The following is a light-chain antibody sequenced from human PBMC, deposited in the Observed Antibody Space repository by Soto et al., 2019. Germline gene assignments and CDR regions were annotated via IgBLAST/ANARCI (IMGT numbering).Light chain of an antibody. V-gene: IGLV2-11*01. CDR3: CSYAGTYNFWV. Sequence: QSALTQPRSVSGSPGQSVTISCTGTNSDIGGYNYVSWYQQHPGKAPKVMIYDVSRRPSGVPDRFSGSKSGNTASLTISGLQAEDEADYYCCSYAGTYNFWVFGGGTK. CDR2: DVS. CDR1: NSDIGGYNY. J-gene: IGLJ3*02.